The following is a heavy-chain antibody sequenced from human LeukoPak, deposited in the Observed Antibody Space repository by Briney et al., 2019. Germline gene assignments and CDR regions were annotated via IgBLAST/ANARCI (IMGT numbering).Heavy chain of an antibody. Sequence: GESLKISCKGSGYSFTSYWIGWVRQMPGKGLEWMGIIYPGDSATRNSPSFQGQVTISADKSTNTVYLQWNSLKASDTAMYFCVAVDTSMAFDYWGQGTLVTVSS. CDR2: IYPGDSAT. CDR1: GYSFTSYW. CDR3: VAVDTSMAFDY. J-gene: IGHJ4*02. V-gene: IGHV5-51*01. D-gene: IGHD5-18*01.